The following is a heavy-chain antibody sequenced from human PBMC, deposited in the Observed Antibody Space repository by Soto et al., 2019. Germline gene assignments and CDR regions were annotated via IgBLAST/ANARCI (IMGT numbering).Heavy chain of an antibody. J-gene: IGHJ6*02. CDR2: IYYSGST. V-gene: IGHV4-39*01. Sequence: SETLSLTCTVSGGSISSSSYYWGWIRQPPGKGLEWIGSIYYSGSTYYNPPLKSRVTISVDTSKNQFSLKLSSVTAADTAVYYCARHRTSMDVWGQGTTVTVSS. CDR1: GGSISSSSYY. CDR3: ARHRTSMDV.